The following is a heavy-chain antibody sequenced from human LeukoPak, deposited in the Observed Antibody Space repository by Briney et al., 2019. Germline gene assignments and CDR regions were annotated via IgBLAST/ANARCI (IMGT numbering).Heavy chain of an antibody. Sequence: GGSLRLSCVASGFTFSSYGMHWVRQAPGKGLEWVAFIRYDGSNKYYADSVKGRFTISRDNSKNTLYLQMNSLRAEDTAVYYCAKDFTNTPKYYYDSSGYYPSPDWGQGTLVTVSS. CDR3: AKDFTNTPKYYYDSSGYYPSPD. D-gene: IGHD3-22*01. J-gene: IGHJ4*02. CDR1: GFTFSSYG. V-gene: IGHV3-30*02. CDR2: IRYDGSNK.